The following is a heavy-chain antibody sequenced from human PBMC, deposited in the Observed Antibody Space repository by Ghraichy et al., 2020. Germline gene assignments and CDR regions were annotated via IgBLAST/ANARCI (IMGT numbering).Heavy chain of an antibody. CDR2: ISASGVDT. V-gene: IGHV3-23*01. D-gene: IGHD3-10*01. CDR3: AKGHMGSFDY. Sequence: GGSLRLSCAASGFPFSSYAMSWVRQAPGMGLEWVSAISASGVDTYYADSVKGRFTISRDNSKNTVYLQTNSLRAEDAALYHCAKGHMGSFDYWGQGTLVTVSS. CDR1: GFPFSSYA. J-gene: IGHJ4*02.